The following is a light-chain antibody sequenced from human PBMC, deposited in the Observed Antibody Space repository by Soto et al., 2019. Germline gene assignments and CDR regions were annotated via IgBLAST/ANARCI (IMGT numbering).Light chain of an antibody. CDR3: QHYHNWPPQYT. CDR2: GAS. J-gene: IGKJ2*01. CDR1: QSVASN. Sequence: EIVMTQSPASLSVSPGDGATLSCRASQSVASNVAWYQQKPGQGPRLLIHGASTRAVGVPARFSGSGSGTDFTLTISSLQSEDFAVYYCQHYHNWPPQYTFGQGTKLQI. V-gene: IGKV3-15*01.